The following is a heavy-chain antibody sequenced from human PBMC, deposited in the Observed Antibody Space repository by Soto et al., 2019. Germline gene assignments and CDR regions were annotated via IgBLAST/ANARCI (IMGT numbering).Heavy chain of an antibody. CDR3: ARSTTVILGYYYYGMAV. Sequence: SETLSLTCTVSGGSISSYYWSWIRQPPGKGLEWIGYIYYSGSTNYNPSLKSRVTISVDTSKNQFSLKLSSVTAADTAVYYCARSTTVILGYYYYGMAVWAQGTTVTVSS. CDR2: IYYSGST. D-gene: IGHD4-17*01. J-gene: IGHJ6*02. V-gene: IGHV4-59*01. CDR1: GGSISSYY.